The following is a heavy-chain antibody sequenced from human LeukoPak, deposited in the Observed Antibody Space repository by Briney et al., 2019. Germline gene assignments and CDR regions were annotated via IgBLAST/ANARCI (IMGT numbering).Heavy chain of an antibody. Sequence: GGSLRLSCVASGFTFNSYGIHWVRQAPGKGLEGVAFIRFDGSNNYYADSVKGRFTIPRDNSKNTLYLQMGSLRAEDMAVYYCARKIRYGGIYFDYWGQGTLVTVSS. D-gene: IGHD3-10*01. CDR3: ARKIRYGGIYFDY. CDR1: GFTFNSYG. CDR2: IRFDGSNN. V-gene: IGHV3-30*02. J-gene: IGHJ4*02.